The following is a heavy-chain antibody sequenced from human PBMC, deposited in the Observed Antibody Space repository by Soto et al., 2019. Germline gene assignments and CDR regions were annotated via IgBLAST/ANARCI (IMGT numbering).Heavy chain of an antibody. Sequence: PSETLSLTCTVSGGSISSGDYYWSWIRQPPGKGLEWIGYIYYSGSTYYNPSLKSRVTISVDTSKNQFSLKLSSVTAADTAVYYCARELGVLPARRYFDYWGQGTLVTVSS. V-gene: IGHV4-30-4*01. CDR1: GGSISSGDYY. CDR2: IYYSGST. J-gene: IGHJ4*02. D-gene: IGHD2-15*01. CDR3: ARELGVLPARRYFDY.